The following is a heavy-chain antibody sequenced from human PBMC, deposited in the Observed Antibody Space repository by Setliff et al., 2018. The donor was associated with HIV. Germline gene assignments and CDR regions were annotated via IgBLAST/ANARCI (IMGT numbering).Heavy chain of an antibody. CDR3: ARASDCSGGSCYSVWAY. CDR2: IIPIFGTA. CDR1: GGTFSTSG. J-gene: IGHJ4*02. D-gene: IGHD2-15*01. Sequence: SVKVSCKASGGTFSTSGISWVRQAPGQGLEWMGGIIPIFGTANYAQKFQGRVTITADESTSTAYMELSSLRSEDTAVYYCARASDCSGGSCYSVWAYCGQGTLVTVSS. V-gene: IGHV1-69*13.